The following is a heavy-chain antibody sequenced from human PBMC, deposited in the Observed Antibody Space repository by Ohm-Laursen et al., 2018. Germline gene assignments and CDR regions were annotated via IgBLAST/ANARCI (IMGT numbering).Heavy chain of an antibody. V-gene: IGHV3-9*01. CDR2: IRWNSGSI. Sequence: SLRLSCAASGFTFDDYTMHWVRQAPGKGLEWVSGIRWNSGSIGYADSVKGRFTISRDNARNSLYLQMNSLRAEDTALYYCTKAYGVRVEAAIASFDFWGQGTLVTVSS. J-gene: IGHJ4*02. D-gene: IGHD2-15*01. CDR3: TKAYGVRVEAAIASFDF. CDR1: GFTFDDYT.